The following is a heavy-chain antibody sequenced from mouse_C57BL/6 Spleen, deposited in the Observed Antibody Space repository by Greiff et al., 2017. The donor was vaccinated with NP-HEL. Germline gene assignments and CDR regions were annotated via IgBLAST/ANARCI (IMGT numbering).Heavy chain of an antibody. J-gene: IGHJ4*01. CDR2: INPSNGGT. Sequence: QVQLQQPGTELVKPGASVKLSCKASGYTFTSYWMHWVKQRPGQGLEWIGNINPSNGGTNYNEKFKSKATLTVDKSSSTAYMQLSSLTSEDSAVYYCARGGMGNPYYYAMDYWGQGTSVTVSS. V-gene: IGHV1-53*01. D-gene: IGHD2-1*01. CDR1: GYTFTSYW. CDR3: ARGGMGNPYYYAMDY.